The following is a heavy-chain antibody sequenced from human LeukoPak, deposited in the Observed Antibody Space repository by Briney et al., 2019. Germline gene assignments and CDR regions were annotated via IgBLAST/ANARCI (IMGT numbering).Heavy chain of an antibody. D-gene: IGHD3-9*01. Sequence: PGGSLRLSCAASGFPFSSYWMSWVRQAPGKGPEWVAKIMQDGSGKYYVDSVKGRFIISRDNSKNTLYLQMNSLRDEDTAVYYCARGFDWYHFDYWGQGTLVTVSS. V-gene: IGHV3-7*02. CDR3: ARGFDWYHFDY. CDR1: GFPFSSYW. CDR2: IMQDGSGK. J-gene: IGHJ4*02.